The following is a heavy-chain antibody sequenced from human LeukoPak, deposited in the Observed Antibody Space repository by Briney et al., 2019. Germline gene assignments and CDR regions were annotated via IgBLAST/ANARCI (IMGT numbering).Heavy chain of an antibody. CDR3: ARDRPDRGATEYFDY. Sequence: GGSLRLSCAASGFTFSSYAMSWVRQAPGKGLEWVSVIYSGGNTYYADSVKDRFTISRDNSKNTLYLQMNSLRVEDTAVYYCARDRPDRGATEYFDYWGQGTLVTVSS. D-gene: IGHD1-26*01. V-gene: IGHV3-66*01. J-gene: IGHJ4*02. CDR1: GFTFSSYA. CDR2: IYSGGNT.